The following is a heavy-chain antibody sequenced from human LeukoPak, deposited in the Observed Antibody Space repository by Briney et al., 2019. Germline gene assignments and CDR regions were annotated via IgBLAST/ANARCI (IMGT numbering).Heavy chain of an antibody. CDR3: ARVIAVALFDY. J-gene: IGHJ4*02. CDR1: GYTFTSYG. D-gene: IGHD6-19*01. CDR2: ISAYNGNT. V-gene: IGHV1-18*01. Sequence: ASVKVSCKASGYTFTSYGISWVRPTPGQGLEWMGWISAYNGNTNYAQKLQGRVTMTTDTSTSTAYMELRSLRSDDTAVYYCARVIAVALFDYWGQGTLVTVSS.